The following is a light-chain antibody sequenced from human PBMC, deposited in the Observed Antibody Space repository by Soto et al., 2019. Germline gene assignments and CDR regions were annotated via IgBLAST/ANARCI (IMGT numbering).Light chain of an antibody. CDR2: VAS. Sequence: ILLTQSPSSLSASVGDRVTITFRASQGIDTSLAWYQQKPGKAPNLLIYVASSLQSEVPSRFSGSGSGTDFTLTITSLQPEDFATYYCQQSYGTPITFGQGTRLEIK. J-gene: IGKJ5*01. V-gene: IGKV1-39*01. CDR1: QGIDTS. CDR3: QQSYGTPIT.